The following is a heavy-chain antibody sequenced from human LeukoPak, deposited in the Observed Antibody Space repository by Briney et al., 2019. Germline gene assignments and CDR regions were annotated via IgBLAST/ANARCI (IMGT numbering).Heavy chain of an antibody. D-gene: IGHD6-13*01. CDR1: GGSVSSGSYY. CDR2: IYYSGST. Sequence: SETLSLTCTVSGGSVSSGSYYWSWIRQPPGKGLEGIGNIYYSGSTNYNPSLKSRVTISVDTSKNQFSLKLSSVTAADTAVYYCAREERNSWDRYFQHWGQSTLVTVSS. J-gene: IGHJ1*01. V-gene: IGHV4-61*01. CDR3: AREERNSWDRYFQH.